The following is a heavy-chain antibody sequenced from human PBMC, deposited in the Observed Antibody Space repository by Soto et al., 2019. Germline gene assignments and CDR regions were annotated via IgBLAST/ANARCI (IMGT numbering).Heavy chain of an antibody. V-gene: IGHV3-74*01. J-gene: IGHJ6*02. Sequence: EVQLVESGGGLVQPGGSLRLSCAASGFTFSSYWMHWVRQAPGKGLVWVSRINSDGSSTSYADSVKGRFTISRDNAKNTLYLQMNSLRAEDTAVYYCARDQWYCMSTSCSPHYYYGMDVWGQGTTVTVSS. D-gene: IGHD2-2*01. CDR3: ARDQWYCMSTSCSPHYYYGMDV. CDR1: GFTFSSYW. CDR2: INSDGSST.